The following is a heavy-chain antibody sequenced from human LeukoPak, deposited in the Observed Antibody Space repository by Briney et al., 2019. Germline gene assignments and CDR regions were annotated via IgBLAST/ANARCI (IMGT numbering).Heavy chain of an antibody. CDR3: AREWTRTGPFDY. D-gene: IGHD3/OR15-3a*01. V-gene: IGHV3-30-3*01. CDR1: GFTFSSYA. Sequence: PGGSLRLSCAASGFTFSSYAMHWVRQAPGKGLEWVAVISYDGSNKYYADSVKGRSTISRDNSKNTLYLQMNSLRAEDTAVYYCAREWTRTGPFDYWGQGTLVTVSS. CDR2: ISYDGSNK. J-gene: IGHJ4*02.